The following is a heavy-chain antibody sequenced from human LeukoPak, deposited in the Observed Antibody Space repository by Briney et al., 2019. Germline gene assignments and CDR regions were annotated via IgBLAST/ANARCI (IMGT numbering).Heavy chain of an antibody. Sequence: GGPLRLSCAGSGFIFNNYAMHWVRQPPGKGLEWVSGISWNSGTIDYADSVRGRFTISRDNAKNSLYLQMDSLRVEDTAFYYCAKDNRRHYTSGPNPDSLHWGQGALVTVSS. J-gene: IGHJ4*02. CDR3: AKDNRRHYTSGPNPDSLH. CDR1: GFIFNNYA. V-gene: IGHV3-9*01. D-gene: IGHD6-19*01. CDR2: ISWNSGTI.